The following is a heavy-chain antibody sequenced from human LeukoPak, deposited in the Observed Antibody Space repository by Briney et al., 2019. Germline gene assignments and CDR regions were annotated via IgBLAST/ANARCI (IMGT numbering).Heavy chain of an antibody. CDR1: GGSISSYY. D-gene: IGHD3-9*01. CDR3: ARDPDWDPDWYFDL. J-gene: IGHJ2*01. CDR2: IYNSGST. Sequence: SETLSLTCTVSGGSISSYYWSWIRQPPGRGLEWIGYIYNSGSTSYNPSLKSRVTISVDTSKNQFSLKLSSVTAADTAVYYCARDPDWDPDWYFDLWGRGTLVTVSS. V-gene: IGHV4-59*01.